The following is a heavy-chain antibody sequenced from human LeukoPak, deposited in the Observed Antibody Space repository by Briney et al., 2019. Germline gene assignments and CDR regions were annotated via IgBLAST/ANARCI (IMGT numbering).Heavy chain of an antibody. Sequence: GGSLRLSCAASGFTFRRYGMHWVRQAPGKGLEWVAVISYDGSNKYYADSVKGRFTIYRDNSKHTLYLQMNSLRAEDTAVYYWAKDAAPYDSRPIGFDYWGQGTLVTVSS. CDR3: AKDAAPYDSRPIGFDY. CDR1: GFTFRRYG. J-gene: IGHJ4*02. D-gene: IGHD3-22*01. V-gene: IGHV3-30*18. CDR2: ISYDGSNK.